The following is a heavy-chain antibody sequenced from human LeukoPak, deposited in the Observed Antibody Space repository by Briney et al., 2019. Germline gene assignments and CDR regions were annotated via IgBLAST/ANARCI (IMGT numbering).Heavy chain of an antibody. CDR3: ARPFCGGDCYSDFDY. J-gene: IGHJ4*02. CDR2: IYYSGST. D-gene: IGHD2-21*02. CDR1: GGSISSSSYY. V-gene: IGHV4-39*01. Sequence: SETLSLTCTVSGGSISSSSYYWGWIRQPPGKGLEWIGSIYYSGSTYYNPSLKSRVTISVDTSKNQFSLKLSSVTAADTAVYYCARPFCGGDCYSDFDYWGQGTLVTVSS.